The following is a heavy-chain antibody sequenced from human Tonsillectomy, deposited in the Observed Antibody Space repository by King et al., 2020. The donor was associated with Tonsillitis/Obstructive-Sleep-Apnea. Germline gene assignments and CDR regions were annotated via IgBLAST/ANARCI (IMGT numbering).Heavy chain of an antibody. CDR1: GYTFTSYY. J-gene: IGHJ4*02. Sequence: VQLVESGAEVKKPGASVKISCKASGYTFTSYYIHWVRQAPGQGLEWMGIINPSGGSTSYAQKFPGRVTMTRDTSTSEVYMELSSLRSEDKAVYYCARPPGGFLSGYSRAPRGYWCQGTLVTAAS. CDR3: ARPPGGFLSGYSRAPRGY. CDR2: INPSGGST. V-gene: IGHV1-46*01. D-gene: IGHD3-3*01.